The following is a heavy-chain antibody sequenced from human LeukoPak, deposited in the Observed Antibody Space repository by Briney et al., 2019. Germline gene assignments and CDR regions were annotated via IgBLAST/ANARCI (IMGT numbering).Heavy chain of an antibody. D-gene: IGHD2-15*01. CDR2: INPYDGDT. CDR3: GRDFATCYFDY. J-gene: IGHJ4*02. V-gene: IGHV1-2*02. CDR1: GYTFTSYH. Sequence: ASVKVSCKASGYTFTSYHVHWVRQAPGQGLEWMGWINPYDGDTNFAQNFQGRVAMTTDTSTSTAYMELSRLRSDDTAVYYCGRDFATCYFDYWGQGTLVTVSS.